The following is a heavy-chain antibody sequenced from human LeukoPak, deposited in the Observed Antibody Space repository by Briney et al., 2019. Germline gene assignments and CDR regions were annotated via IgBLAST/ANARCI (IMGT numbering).Heavy chain of an antibody. CDR2: ISGSGGTT. CDR3: AHGGWRGVYYFDY. J-gene: IGHJ4*02. Sequence: GGSRRLSCAASGFTFSSYAMTWVRQAPGKGLEWVSTISGSGGTTYYADSVKGRFTISRDNSKNTLSLQMNSLRTEDTAVYYRAHGGWRGVYYFDYWGQGTLVTVSS. V-gene: IGHV3-23*01. CDR1: GFTFSSYA. D-gene: IGHD2-15*01.